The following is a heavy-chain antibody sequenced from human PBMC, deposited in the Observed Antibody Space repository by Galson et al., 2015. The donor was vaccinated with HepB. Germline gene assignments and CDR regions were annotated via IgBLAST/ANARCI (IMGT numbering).Heavy chain of an antibody. D-gene: IGHD1-26*01. CDR1: GFTFSNYG. Sequence: SLRLSCAASGFTFSNYGMYWVRQAPGKGLEWVAFISFDGRHKYYADSVKGRFTISRDNSKNTLYVQMNSLRAEDTAVYYCARDSGSYGDYWGQGTLVTVSS. J-gene: IGHJ4*02. V-gene: IGHV3-30*03. CDR2: ISFDGRHK. CDR3: ARDSGSYGDY.